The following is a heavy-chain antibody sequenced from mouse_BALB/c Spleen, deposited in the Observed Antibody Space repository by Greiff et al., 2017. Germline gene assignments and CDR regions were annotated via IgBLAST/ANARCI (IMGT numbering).Heavy chain of an antibody. Sequence: EVKVIESGGGLVKPGGSLKLSCAASGFTFSSYTMSWVRQTPEKRLEWVATISSGGSYTYYPDSVKGRFTISRDNAKNTLYLQMSSLKSDDTAMYYCTSSYDGYSYFDYWGQGTTLTVSS. CDR3: TSSYDGYSYFDY. J-gene: IGHJ2*01. D-gene: IGHD2-3*01. CDR1: GFTFSSYT. CDR2: ISSGGSYT. V-gene: IGHV5-6-4*01.